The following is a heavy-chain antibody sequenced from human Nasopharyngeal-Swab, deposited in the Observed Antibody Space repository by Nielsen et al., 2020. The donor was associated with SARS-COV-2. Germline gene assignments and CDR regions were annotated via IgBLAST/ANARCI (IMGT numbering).Heavy chain of an antibody. V-gene: IGHV4-30-4*01. CDR3: ARVYYYYYYMDV. Sequence: LRLSCTVSGGSISSGDYYWSWIRQPPGKGLEWIGYIYYSGSTYYNPSLESRVTISVDTSKNQFSLKLSSVTAADTAVYYCARVYYYYYYMDVWGKGTTVTVSS. J-gene: IGHJ6*03. CDR1: GGSISSGDYY. CDR2: IYYSGST.